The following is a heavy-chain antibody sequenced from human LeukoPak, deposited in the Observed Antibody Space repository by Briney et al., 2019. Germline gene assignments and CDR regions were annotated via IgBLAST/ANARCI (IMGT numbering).Heavy chain of an antibody. CDR3: ARSTAGLDY. Sequence: GGSLRLSCPASGFTFSNSWMAWVRQAPGKGLEWVANIKPDGSEKYYVDSVKGRFTISKDNAKNSLYLQMNSLRVEDTAMYYCARSTAGLDYWGQGTLVTVSS. CDR2: IKPDGSEK. J-gene: IGHJ4*02. CDR1: GFTFSNSW. V-gene: IGHV3-7*01. D-gene: IGHD5-18*01.